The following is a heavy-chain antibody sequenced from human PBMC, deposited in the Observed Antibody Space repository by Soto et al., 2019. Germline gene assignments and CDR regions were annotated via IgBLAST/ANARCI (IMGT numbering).Heavy chain of an antibody. Sequence: EVQLVESGGGLVQPGGSLRLSCAASGFTFNSYEMNWVRQAPGKGLEWVSYISSSGSIIYYADSVKGRFTISRDNAKNSLYLQMNSLRAEDTALYYCAKDMNYGGNYLGDAFDIWGQGTMVTVSS. CDR2: ISSSGSII. CDR1: GFTFNSYE. V-gene: IGHV3-48*03. CDR3: AKDMNYGGNYLGDAFDI. D-gene: IGHD4-17*01. J-gene: IGHJ3*02.